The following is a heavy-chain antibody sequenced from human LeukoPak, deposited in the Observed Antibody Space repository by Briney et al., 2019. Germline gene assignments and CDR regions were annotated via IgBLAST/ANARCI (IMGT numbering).Heavy chain of an antibody. CDR3: ARRDSSGWYSFGDY. CDR1: GYSFTNYW. Sequence: HGESLKISCRGSGYSFTNYWIGWVRQIPGKGLEWVGIIFPGDSDTRYSPSFQGQVTISADKSISTAYLHWSSLKASDTAMYYCARRDSSGWYSFGDYWGQGTLVTVSS. D-gene: IGHD6-19*01. V-gene: IGHV5-51*01. J-gene: IGHJ4*02. CDR2: IFPGDSDT.